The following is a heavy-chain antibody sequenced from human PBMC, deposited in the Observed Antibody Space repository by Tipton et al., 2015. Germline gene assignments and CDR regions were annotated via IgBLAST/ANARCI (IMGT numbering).Heavy chain of an antibody. V-gene: IGHV3-9*01. CDR2: ISWNGGSI. Sequence: SLRLSCAASGFTFDDYAMHWVRQAPGKGLEWVSGISWNGGSIGYADSVRGRFTISRDNAKNSLYLQMNSLRPEDTALYYCAKDGTSGMAVARGFDSWGQGTLVTVSS. D-gene: IGHD6-19*01. J-gene: IGHJ5*01. CDR1: GFTFDDYA. CDR3: AKDGTSGMAVARGFDS.